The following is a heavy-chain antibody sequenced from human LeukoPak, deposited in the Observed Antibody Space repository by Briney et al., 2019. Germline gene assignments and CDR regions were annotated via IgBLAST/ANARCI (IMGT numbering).Heavy chain of an antibody. D-gene: IGHD4-23*01. CDR1: GSSISTYY. CDR3: ARDVGKAY. J-gene: IGHJ4*02. Sequence: PSETLSLTCTVSGSSISTYYWSWFRQPAGKGLEWIGRIHSSGNTNYNPSLQSRVSLSIDTSQNQFSLRLTSLTAADTAVYFCARDVGKAYWGQGLLAIVSS. V-gene: IGHV4-4*07. CDR2: IHSSGNT.